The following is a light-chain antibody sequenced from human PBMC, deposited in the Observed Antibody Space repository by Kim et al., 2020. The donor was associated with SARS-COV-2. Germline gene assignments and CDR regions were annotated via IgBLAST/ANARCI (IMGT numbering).Light chain of an antibody. V-gene: IGKV1D-12*01. J-gene: IGKJ4*01. CDR2: ATS. CDR1: PGIDNF. CDR3: QQADNFPPT. Sequence: ASVEDRVTITCRARPGIDNFLAWYQQKPGSAPKLLIYATSTLHTGVPSSFSGSGSGTDFTLTISSLQPEDFATYYCQQADNFPPTFGGGAKVDIK.